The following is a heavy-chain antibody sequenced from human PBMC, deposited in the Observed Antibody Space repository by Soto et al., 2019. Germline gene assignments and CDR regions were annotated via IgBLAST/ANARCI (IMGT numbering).Heavy chain of an antibody. CDR2: ISVYTGNT. CDR3: ARDRCTTDRCYTHHFDV. D-gene: IGHD2-8*01. V-gene: IGHV1-18*04. Sequence: QVQLVQSGGEVTKPGASVKVSCKSSGYTFTSYGVSWVRQAPGQGLEWLGWISVYTGNTKHAQKFQDRVTRTTEASTSTAYMELRSLRSDDTAVYYCARDRCTTDRCYTHHFDVWGQGTTVTVSS. J-gene: IGHJ6*02. CDR1: GYTFTSYG.